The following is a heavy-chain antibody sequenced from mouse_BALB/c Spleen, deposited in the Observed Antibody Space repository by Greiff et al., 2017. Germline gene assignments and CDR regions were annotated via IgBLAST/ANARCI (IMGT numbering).Heavy chain of an antibody. D-gene: IGHD1-1*01. Sequence: EVQLQQSGPGLVKPSQSLSLTCTVTGYSITSDYAWNWIRQFPGNKLEWMGYISYSGSTSYNPSLKSRISITRDTSKNQFFLQLNSVTTEDTATYYCARGHYYGSSYWYFDVWGAGTTVTVSS. CDR3: ARGHYYGSSYWYFDV. CDR1: GYSITSDYA. J-gene: IGHJ1*01. V-gene: IGHV3-2*02. CDR2: ISYSGST.